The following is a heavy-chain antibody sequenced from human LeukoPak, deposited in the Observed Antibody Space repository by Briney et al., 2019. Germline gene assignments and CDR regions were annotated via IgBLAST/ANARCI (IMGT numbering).Heavy chain of an antibody. CDR2: ISSKGGST. Sequence: PGGSLRLSCAASGFTFSSNDMHWVRQAPGKGLEYVSAISSKGGSTYYANSVKGRFTISRDNSKNTLCLQMGSLRGEDMAVYYCARRGSNYGDSMDYWGQGTLVTVSS. D-gene: IGHD4-17*01. CDR3: ARRGSNYGDSMDY. CDR1: GFTFSSND. V-gene: IGHV3-64*01. J-gene: IGHJ4*02.